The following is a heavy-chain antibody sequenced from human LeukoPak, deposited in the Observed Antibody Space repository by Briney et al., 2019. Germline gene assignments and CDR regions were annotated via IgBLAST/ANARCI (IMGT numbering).Heavy chain of an antibody. D-gene: IGHD3-22*01. CDR3: AKGHYYDSSGYSGFDY. J-gene: IGHJ4*02. Sequence: PGRSLRLSCAASGFTFDDYAMPWVRQAPGKGLEWVSGISWNSGSIGYADFVKGRFTISRDNAKNSLYLQMNSLRAEDTALYYCAKGHYYDSSGYSGFDYWGQGTLVTVSS. CDR1: GFTFDDYA. CDR2: ISWNSGSI. V-gene: IGHV3-9*01.